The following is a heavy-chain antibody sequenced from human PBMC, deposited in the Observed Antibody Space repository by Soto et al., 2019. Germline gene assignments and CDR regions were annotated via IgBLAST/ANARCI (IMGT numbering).Heavy chain of an antibody. Sequence: QVQLVESGGGVVQPGRSLRLSCAASGFTFSSYGMHWVRQAPGKGLEWVAVIWYDGSNKYYADSVKGRFTISRDNSKNTLYLQMNSLRAEDTAVYYCARDSYYYDSSGTPFDYWGQGTLVTVSS. D-gene: IGHD3-22*01. CDR3: ARDSYYYDSSGTPFDY. CDR2: IWYDGSNK. J-gene: IGHJ4*02. CDR1: GFTFSSYG. V-gene: IGHV3-33*01.